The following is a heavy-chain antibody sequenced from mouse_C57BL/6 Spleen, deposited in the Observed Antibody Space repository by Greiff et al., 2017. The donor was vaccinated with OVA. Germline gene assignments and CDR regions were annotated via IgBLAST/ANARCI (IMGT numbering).Heavy chain of an antibody. D-gene: IGHD2-4*01. CDR2: INPSNGGT. J-gene: IGHJ3*01. CDR3: AKTVFYYDYDWFAY. V-gene: IGHV1-53*01. CDR1: GYTFTSYW. Sequence: VQLQQPGTELVKPGASVTLSCKASGYTFTSYWMHWVKQRPGQGLEWIGNINPSNGGTNYNEKFKSKATLTVDKSSSTAYMQLSSLTSEDSAVYYCAKTVFYYDYDWFAYWGQGTLVTVSA.